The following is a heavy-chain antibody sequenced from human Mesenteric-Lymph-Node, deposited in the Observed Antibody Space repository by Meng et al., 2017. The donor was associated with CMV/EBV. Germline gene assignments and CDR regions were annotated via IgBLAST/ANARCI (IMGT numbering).Heavy chain of an antibody. J-gene: IGHJ3*02. Sequence: GESLKISCAASGFTFSSYSMNWVRQAPGKGLEWASYISSSSSTIYYADSVKGRFTISRDNAKNTLYLQMNSLRADDTAMYYCAELHSSAFDIWGQGTMVTVSS. V-gene: IGHV3-48*04. CDR1: GFTFSSYS. CDR3: AELHSSAFDI. D-gene: IGHD6-13*01. CDR2: ISSSSSTI.